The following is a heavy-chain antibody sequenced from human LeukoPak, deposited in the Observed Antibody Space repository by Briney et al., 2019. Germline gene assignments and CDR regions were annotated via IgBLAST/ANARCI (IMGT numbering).Heavy chain of an antibody. D-gene: IGHD3-10*01. CDR1: GFAFSTYA. Sequence: GGSLRLSCAASGFAFSTYAMSWVRHAPGKGLEWVSLISNTGGNTYYADSVKGRFTISRDNPKNTLYLQMNSLRAEDTAVYYCAKRASGSGTSLYYFDYWGQGTLVTVSS. CDR2: ISNTGGNT. J-gene: IGHJ4*02. CDR3: AKRASGSGTSLYYFDY. V-gene: IGHV3-23*01.